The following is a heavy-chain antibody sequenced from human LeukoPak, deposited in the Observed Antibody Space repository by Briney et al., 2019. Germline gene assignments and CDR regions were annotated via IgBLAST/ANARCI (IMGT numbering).Heavy chain of an antibody. J-gene: IGHJ4*02. Sequence: PGGSLRLSCAASGFTFSNFWLHWVRQAPGKGLEWVSRITSDGSNINYADSVQGRFTISRDNAKNTLYLQMNSLRAEDTAVYYCARVGHSSFDYWGQGALVTVSS. V-gene: IGHV3-74*01. CDR2: ITSDGSNI. CDR3: ARVGHSSFDY. CDR1: GFTFSNFW. D-gene: IGHD1-26*01.